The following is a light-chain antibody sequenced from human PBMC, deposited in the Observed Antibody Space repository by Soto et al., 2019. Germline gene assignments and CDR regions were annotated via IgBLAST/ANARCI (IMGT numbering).Light chain of an antibody. V-gene: IGLV1-44*01. J-gene: IGLJ1*01. CDR2: SNN. CDR3: SSYTSSSLYV. CDR1: SSNIGSNT. Sequence: QSVLTQPPSASGTPGQRVTISCSGSSSNIGSNTVNWYQQLPGTAPKLLIYSNNQRPSGVPDRFSGSKSGNTASLTISGLQAEDEADYYCSSYTSSSLYVFGTGTKLTVL.